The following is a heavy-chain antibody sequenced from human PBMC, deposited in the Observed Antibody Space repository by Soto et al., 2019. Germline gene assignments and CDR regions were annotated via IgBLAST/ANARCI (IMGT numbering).Heavy chain of an antibody. CDR2: INPKNGDT. D-gene: IGHD2-8*01. CDR1: GYTFIAYS. V-gene: IGHV1-2*02. Sequence: ASVKVSCKASGYTFIAYSIHWVRQAPSQGLAWMGWINPKNGDTNTAQKLQGRVTMTRDTSITTAYMELTSLRSDDTAIYSCPRKWAPDMVPRADHWGPGSLATVSS. CDR3: PRKWAPDMVPRADH. J-gene: IGHJ4*01.